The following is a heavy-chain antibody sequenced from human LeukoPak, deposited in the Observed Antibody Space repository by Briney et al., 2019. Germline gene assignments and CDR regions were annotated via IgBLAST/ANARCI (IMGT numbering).Heavy chain of an antibody. J-gene: IGHJ5*02. V-gene: IGHV5-51*01. CDR2: IYPGDSDT. CDR1: GFTFTSYW. CDR3: ARHPHATTVVTPDFFWFDP. D-gene: IGHD4-23*01. Sequence: GGSLRLSCAASGFTFTSYWIGWVRQMPGKGLEWMGVIYPGDSDTRYSPSFQGQVTISADKSISTAYLQWSSLKASDTAMYYCARHPHATTVVTPDFFWFDPWGQGTLVTVSS.